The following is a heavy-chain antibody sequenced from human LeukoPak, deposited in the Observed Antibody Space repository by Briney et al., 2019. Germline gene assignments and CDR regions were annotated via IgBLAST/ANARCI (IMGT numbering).Heavy chain of an antibody. V-gene: IGHV4-59*11. CDR3: ARGGFLEWPRYDAFDI. Sequence: PSETLSLTCSVSGDSISPHYWSWIRQPPGKGLEWIGYIYHSGNTHYKSSLKSRVTISLDTSQNQFSLKVTSVTAADTAVYYCARGGFLEWPRYDAFDIWGQGTMVTVSS. D-gene: IGHD3-3*01. CDR2: IYHSGNT. CDR1: GDSISPHY. J-gene: IGHJ3*02.